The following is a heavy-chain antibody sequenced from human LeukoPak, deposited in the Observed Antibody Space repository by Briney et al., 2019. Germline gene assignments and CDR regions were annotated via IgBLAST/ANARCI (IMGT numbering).Heavy chain of an antibody. Sequence: GGSLRLSCAASGFTFSSYAMSWVRQAPGKGLEWVSAISGSGGSTYYADSVKGRFTISRDNSKNTLYLQMNSLRAEDTAVYYCARDYGDYDGLDAFDIWGQGTMVTVSS. CDR1: GFTFSSYA. J-gene: IGHJ3*02. D-gene: IGHD4-17*01. V-gene: IGHV3-23*01. CDR3: ARDYGDYDGLDAFDI. CDR2: ISGSGGST.